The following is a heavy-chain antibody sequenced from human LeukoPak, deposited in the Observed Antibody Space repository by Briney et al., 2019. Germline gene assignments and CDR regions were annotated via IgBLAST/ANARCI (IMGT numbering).Heavy chain of an antibody. CDR2: IYTSGST. CDR1: GGSISSYY. J-gene: IGHJ3*02. V-gene: IGHV4-4*07. Sequence: SETLSLTCTVSGGSISSYYWSWIRQPAGKGLEWIGRIYTSGSTNYNPSLKSRVTMSVDTSKNQFSLKLSSVTAADTAVYYCASGPFYCSSTSCYWGAFDIWGQGTMVTVSS. D-gene: IGHD2-2*01. CDR3: ASGPFYCSSTSCYWGAFDI.